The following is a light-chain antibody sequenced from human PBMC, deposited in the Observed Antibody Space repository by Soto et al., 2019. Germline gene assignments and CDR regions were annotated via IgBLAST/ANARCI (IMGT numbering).Light chain of an antibody. J-gene: IGKJ1*01. CDR1: QSVSKY. Sequence: IVLTQSPCTLALSPGEGATLSRRASQSVSKYLAWYQQKPGQAPRLLIYGASSRATGIPDSFSGSGSGTDFTLTISRLEPEDFAVYYCQQYGGSPQTFGQGTKV. V-gene: IGKV3-20*01. CDR3: QQYGGSPQT. CDR2: GAS.